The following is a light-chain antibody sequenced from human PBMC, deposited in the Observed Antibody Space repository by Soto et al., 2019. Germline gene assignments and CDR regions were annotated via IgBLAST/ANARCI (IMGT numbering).Light chain of an antibody. Sequence: EIVLTQSPGTLSLSPGERATLSCRASQSVTNNYIAWYQQKPGQAPRLLLDVVSNRATGVPDRFGGSGSGTDFTLTISRLEPEDFAVYYCQQYGDPPYTFGQGTKLEIK. J-gene: IGKJ2*01. CDR3: QQYGDPPYT. CDR1: QSVTNNY. CDR2: VVS. V-gene: IGKV3-20*01.